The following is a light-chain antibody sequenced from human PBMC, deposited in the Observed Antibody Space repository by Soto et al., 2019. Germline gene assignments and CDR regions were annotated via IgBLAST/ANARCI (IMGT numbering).Light chain of an antibody. V-gene: IGKV3-20*01. CDR3: QQFDSSSYT. J-gene: IGKJ2*01. CDR1: QSVSSSY. CDR2: SAS. Sequence: EIVVTQSPGALSLSPGDRATLSCRASQSVSSSYLAWYQQKHGQAPRLLIYSASSRATGIPDRFSGSGSGTDFTLTISRLEPEDFAVYYCQQFDSSSYTFGQGTKLEIK.